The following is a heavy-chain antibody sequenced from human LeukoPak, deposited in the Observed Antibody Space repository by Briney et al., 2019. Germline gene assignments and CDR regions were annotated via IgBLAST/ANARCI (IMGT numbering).Heavy chain of an antibody. V-gene: IGHV3-23*01. CDR1: GFTFTSYA. J-gene: IGHJ4*02. D-gene: IGHD1-1*01. CDR2: ISGGGGST. CDR3: ANEVRPNDY. Sequence: PGGSLRLSCSASGFTFTSYAMSWVRQAPGKGLEWVSAISGGGGSTSYADSVKGRFTITRDNSKNTLYLQMNGLRVEDTALYYCANEVRPNDYWGQGTLVTVSS.